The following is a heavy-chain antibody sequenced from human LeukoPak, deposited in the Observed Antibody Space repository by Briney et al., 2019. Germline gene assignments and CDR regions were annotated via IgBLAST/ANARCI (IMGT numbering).Heavy chain of an antibody. J-gene: IGHJ6*03. Sequence: ASVKVSCTTSGYTFTGYYMHSVRQAPGQRLEGMGWINPNSGGTNYAQKFQGRVTMTRDTSISTAYMELSRLRSDDTAVYYCARGHLGYSYGYVDYYYYMDVWGKGTTVTISS. CDR3: ARGHLGYSYGYVDYYYYMDV. CDR1: GYTFTGYY. CDR2: INPNSGGT. V-gene: IGHV1-2*02. D-gene: IGHD5-18*01.